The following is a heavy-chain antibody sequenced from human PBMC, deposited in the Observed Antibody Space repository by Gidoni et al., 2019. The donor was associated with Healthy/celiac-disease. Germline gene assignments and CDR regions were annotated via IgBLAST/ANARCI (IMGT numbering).Heavy chain of an antibody. CDR2: ISPAGGSP. V-gene: IGHV3-23*01. J-gene: IGHJ3*01. Sequence: EVQLLASGGGSVQPGGSLRLSCAVSGFTFSNYAMNWVRQAPGQGLAWVSAISPAGGSPYYADSVKGRFTISRDNSKNTLFLEMNNIRAEDTAVYYCTRDGKFRTDGFDVWGPGSMVTVSS. CDR3: TRDGKFRTDGFDV. CDR1: GFTFSNYA. D-gene: IGHD1-26*01.